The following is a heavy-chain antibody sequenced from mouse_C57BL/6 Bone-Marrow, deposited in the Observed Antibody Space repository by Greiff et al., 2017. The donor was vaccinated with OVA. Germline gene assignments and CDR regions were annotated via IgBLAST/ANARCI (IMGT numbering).Heavy chain of an antibody. D-gene: IGHD2-2*01. V-gene: IGHV1-81*01. Sequence: QVQLQQSGAELARPGASEKLSCKASGYTFTSYGISWVKQRTGQGLEWIGEIYPRSGNTYYNEKFKGKATLTADKSSSTAYMELRSLTSEDSAVYFCARGEGYGGNYYFDYWGQGTTLTVSS. CDR1: GYTFTSYG. CDR2: IYPRSGNT. CDR3: ARGEGYGGNYYFDY. J-gene: IGHJ2*01.